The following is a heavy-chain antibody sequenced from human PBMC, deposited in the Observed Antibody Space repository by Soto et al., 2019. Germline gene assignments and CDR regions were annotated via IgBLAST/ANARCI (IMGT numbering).Heavy chain of an antibody. CDR3: ARRDGWELPFNWFDP. Sequence: QLQLQESGPGLVKPSETLSLTCTVSGGSISSSSYYWGWIRQPPGKGLEWIGSIYYSGSTYYNPSLRSRVTISVDTSKNQFSLRLSYVTAADTAVYYCARRDGWELPFNWFDPWGQGTLVTVSS. J-gene: IGHJ5*02. V-gene: IGHV4-39*01. D-gene: IGHD1-26*01. CDR2: IYYSGST. CDR1: GGSISSSSYY.